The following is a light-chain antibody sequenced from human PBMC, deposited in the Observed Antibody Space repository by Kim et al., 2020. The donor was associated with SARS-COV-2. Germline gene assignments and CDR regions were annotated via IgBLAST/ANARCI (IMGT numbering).Light chain of an antibody. Sequence: ASVGYRVTITCRASQGINSYLAWYQQKSGKAPKLLIYAASNLQSGVPSRFSRSGSGTELTLTINSLQPEDFATYYCQQLNTYPLTFGGGTKVDIK. CDR3: QQLNTYPLT. V-gene: IGKV1-9*01. CDR2: AAS. CDR1: QGINSY. J-gene: IGKJ4*01.